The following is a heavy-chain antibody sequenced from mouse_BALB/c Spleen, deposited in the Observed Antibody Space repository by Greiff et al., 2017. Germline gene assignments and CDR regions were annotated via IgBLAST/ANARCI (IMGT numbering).Heavy chain of an antibody. CDR1: GFSLSTYGIG. J-gene: IGHJ3*01. V-gene: IGHV8-11*01. Sequence: QVTLKESGPGILQPSQTLSLTCSFSGFSLSTYGIGVGWIRQPSGKGLEWLAHIWWNDNKYYNTALKSRLTISKDTSNNQVFLKIASVDTADTATYYCARIAYYRYDAWFAYWGQGTLVTVSA. CDR3: ARIAYYRYDAWFAY. D-gene: IGHD2-14*01. CDR2: IWWNDNK.